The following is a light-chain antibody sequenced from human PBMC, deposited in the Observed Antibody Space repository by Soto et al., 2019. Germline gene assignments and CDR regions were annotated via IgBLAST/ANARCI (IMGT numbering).Light chain of an antibody. Sequence: DIQMTQSPSSLSASVGDRVTITCRASQSISSYLNWYQQKPGKAPKLLIYAASSLQSGVPSRFSGSGSGTDFTLTFSSLQPEDFATYYCQQSYSTQLTVGQGTKVEIK. CDR3: QQSYSTQLT. V-gene: IGKV1-39*01. CDR2: AAS. CDR1: QSISSY. J-gene: IGKJ1*01.